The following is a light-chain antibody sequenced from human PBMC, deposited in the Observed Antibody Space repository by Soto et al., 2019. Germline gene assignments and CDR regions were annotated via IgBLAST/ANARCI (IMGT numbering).Light chain of an antibody. CDR3: QQYGSTPGT. CDR2: GAS. V-gene: IGKV3-20*01. J-gene: IGKJ1*01. CDR1: QSISRT. Sequence: EGVFAPSTGTPSLSPGGRATLSCRASQSISRTLAWYHQRPGHSPRLLIYGASSRATGIPHRFSGSGSGTDFTLTISRLEPEDFAVYYCQQYGSTPGTFGQGTKVDIK.